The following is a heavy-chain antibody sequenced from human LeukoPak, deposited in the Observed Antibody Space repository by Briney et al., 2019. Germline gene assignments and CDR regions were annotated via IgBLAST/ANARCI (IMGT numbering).Heavy chain of an antibody. CDR1: GFTFSSYW. D-gene: IGHD5-12*01. CDR2: IKQDGSEK. J-gene: IGHJ4*02. CDR3: ARTLRGYSGYDSLFDY. V-gene: IGHV3-7*02. Sequence: GGSLRLSCAASGFTFSSYWMSWVRQAPGKGLEWVANIKQDGSEKYYVDSVKGRFTISRDNAKNSLYLQMNSLRAEDTAVYYCARTLRGYSGYDSLFDYWGQGTLVTVSS.